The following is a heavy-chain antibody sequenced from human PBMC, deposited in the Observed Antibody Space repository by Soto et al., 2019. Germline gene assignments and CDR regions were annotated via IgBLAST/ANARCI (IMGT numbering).Heavy chain of an antibody. CDR3: ARDDRGVYYYDSSGYDAFDI. CDR2: IYYSGST. Sequence: QVQLQESGPGLVKPSQTLSLTCTVSGGSISSGGYYWSWIRQHPGKGLEWIGYIYYSGSTYYNPSLKSRVTISVDTSKNQFSLKLSSVTAADTAVYYCARDDRGVYYYDSSGYDAFDIWGQGTMVTVSS. D-gene: IGHD3-22*01. J-gene: IGHJ3*02. CDR1: GGSISSGGYY. V-gene: IGHV4-31*03.